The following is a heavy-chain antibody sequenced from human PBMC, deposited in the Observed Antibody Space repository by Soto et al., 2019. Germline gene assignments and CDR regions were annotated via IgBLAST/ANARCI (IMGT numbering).Heavy chain of an antibody. CDR1: GGSISSGDYY. CDR3: AREGVSRGYSGYDSYYYYYGMDV. J-gene: IGHJ6*02. CDR2: IYYSGST. Sequence: SETLSLTCTVSGGSISSGDYYWSWIRQPPGKGLEWIGYIYYSGSTYYNPSLKSRVTISVDTSKNQFSLKLSSVTAADTAVYYCAREGVSRGYSGYDSYYYYYGMDVWGQGTTVTVSS. D-gene: IGHD5-12*01. V-gene: IGHV4-30-4*01.